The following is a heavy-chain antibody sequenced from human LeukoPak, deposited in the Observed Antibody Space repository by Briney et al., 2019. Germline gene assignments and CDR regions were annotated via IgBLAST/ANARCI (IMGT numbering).Heavy chain of an antibody. CDR1: GESFSEYS. D-gene: IGHD3-10*01. Sequence: PSETLSLTCAVYGESFSEYSWTCIRQPPGGGLEWIGQINHSGSTVYNPSLKNRVTISVETPKNQFSLDLSSVTAADTAVYYCARGRLPPSTTYYIGYYYMDVWGKGTTVTVSS. J-gene: IGHJ6*03. V-gene: IGHV4-34*01. CDR3: ARGRLPPSTTYYIGYYYMDV. CDR2: INHSGST.